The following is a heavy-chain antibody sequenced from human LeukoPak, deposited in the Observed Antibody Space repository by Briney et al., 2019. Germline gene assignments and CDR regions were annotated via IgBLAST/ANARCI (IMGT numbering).Heavy chain of an antibody. D-gene: IGHD1-26*01. Sequence: GGSLRLSCAASGFTVSSNYMSWVRQAPGKGLEWVSVIYSGGSTYYADPVKGRFTISRDNSKNTLYLQMNSLRAEDTAVYYCARDLLSGSYGGMDVWGQGTTVTVSS. V-gene: IGHV3-53*01. J-gene: IGHJ6*02. CDR1: GFTVSSNY. CDR3: ARDLLSGSYGGMDV. CDR2: IYSGGST.